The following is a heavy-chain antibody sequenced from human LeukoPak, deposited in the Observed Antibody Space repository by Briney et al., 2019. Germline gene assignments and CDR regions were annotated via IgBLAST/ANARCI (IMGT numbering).Heavy chain of an antibody. V-gene: IGHV3-43D*03. J-gene: IGHJ4*02. Sequence: GGSLRLSCAASGFTFDDYAMHWVRQAPGKGLEWVSLISWDGGSTYYADSVKGRFTISRDNSKNSLYLQMNSLRAEDTALYYCAKDALPYLVGATNYFDYWGQGTLVTVSS. CDR1: GFTFDDYA. CDR2: ISWDGGST. D-gene: IGHD1-26*01. CDR3: AKDALPYLVGATNYFDY.